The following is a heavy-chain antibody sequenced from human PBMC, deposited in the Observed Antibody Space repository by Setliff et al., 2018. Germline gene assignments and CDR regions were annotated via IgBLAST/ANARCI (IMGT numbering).Heavy chain of an antibody. Sequence: GGSLRLSCAASGFTVSSNYMSWVRQAPGKGLEWVSLIYSGTGTYYAASVKGRFTISRDNAKNSLYLQMNSLRAEDTAVYYCARGSGYLTSFYYYYYGMDVWGQGTTVTVSS. CDR1: GFTVSSNY. CDR2: IYSGTGT. CDR3: ARGSGYLTSFYYYYYGMDV. J-gene: IGHJ6*02. V-gene: IGHV3-66*01. D-gene: IGHD5-12*01.